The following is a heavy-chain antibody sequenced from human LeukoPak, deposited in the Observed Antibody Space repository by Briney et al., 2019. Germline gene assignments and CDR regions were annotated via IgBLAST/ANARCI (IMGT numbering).Heavy chain of an antibody. CDR1: GGSISSYY. J-gene: IGHJ4*02. CDR2: IYYSGST. Sequence: SETLSLTCTVSGGSISSYYWSWIRQPPGKGLEWIGYIYYSGSTNYNPSLKSRVTISVDTSKNQFSLRLSSVTAADTAVYYCARVTGYVMEDYFDYWGQGTLDTVSS. V-gene: IGHV4-59*01. D-gene: IGHD6-13*01. CDR3: ARVTGYVMEDYFDY.